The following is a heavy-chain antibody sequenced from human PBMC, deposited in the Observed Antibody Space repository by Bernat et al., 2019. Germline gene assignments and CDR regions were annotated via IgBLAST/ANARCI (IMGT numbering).Heavy chain of an antibody. D-gene: IGHD6-19*01. Sequence: QVQLQESGPGLVKPSETLSLTCAVSGYSISSGYYWGWIRQPPGKGLEWIGSIYHSGSTYYNPSLKSRVTISVDTSKNQFSLKLSSVTAADTAVYDCAREGEQWLAKDFDYWGQGTLVTVSS. V-gene: IGHV4-38-2*02. CDR3: AREGEQWLAKDFDY. CDR1: GYSISSGYY. J-gene: IGHJ4*02. CDR2: IYHSGST.